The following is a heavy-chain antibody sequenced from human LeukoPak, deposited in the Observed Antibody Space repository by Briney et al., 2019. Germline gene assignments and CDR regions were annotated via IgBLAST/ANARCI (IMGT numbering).Heavy chain of an antibody. CDR2: IYYSGST. Sequence: PSETLSLTCTVSGGSISSYYRSWIRQPPGKGLEWIGYIYYSGSTNYNPSLKSRVTISVDTSKNQFSLMLSSVTAADTAVYYCARFGITVVRGGKYYFDYWGQGTLVTVSS. D-gene: IGHD3-10*01. CDR3: ARFGITVVRGGKYYFDY. CDR1: GGSISSYY. V-gene: IGHV4-59*08. J-gene: IGHJ4*02.